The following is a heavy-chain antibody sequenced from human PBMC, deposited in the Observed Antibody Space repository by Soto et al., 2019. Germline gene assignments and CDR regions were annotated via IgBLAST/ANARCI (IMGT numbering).Heavy chain of an antibody. CDR2: INPSGGST. CDR1: GYTFTDYF. V-gene: IGHV1-46*03. J-gene: IGHJ6*02. CDR3: TRGRQYYQYAMDV. Sequence: QVQVVQSGAEVKKPGASVRISCKASGYTFTDYFIHWVQQAPGQGLEWMGRINPSGGSTTKAQKFQGRITMTGDTSTSTAYMELSSLRSDDTAVYYCTRGRQYYQYAMDVWGQGTTVTVSS.